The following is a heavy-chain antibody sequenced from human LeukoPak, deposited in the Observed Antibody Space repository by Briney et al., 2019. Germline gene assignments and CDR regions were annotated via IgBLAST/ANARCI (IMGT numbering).Heavy chain of an antibody. D-gene: IGHD2-2*01. CDR3: AKGTRSSTSCHWD. Sequence: GGSLRLSCAASGFTVSGDYMGWVRQAPEKGLEWVSVIYSSGNTYYPDSVKGRFTISRDNSKNTLYLQMNSLRAEDTAVYYCAKGTRSSTSCHWDWGQGTLVTVSS. J-gene: IGHJ4*02. CDR1: GFTVSGDY. CDR2: IYSSGNT. V-gene: IGHV3-53*01.